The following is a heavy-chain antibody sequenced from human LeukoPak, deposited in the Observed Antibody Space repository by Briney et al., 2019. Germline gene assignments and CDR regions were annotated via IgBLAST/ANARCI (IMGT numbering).Heavy chain of an antibody. CDR2: ISSSGDTI. Sequence: GGSLRLSCAASGFTFSDYYMSWIRQAPGKGLEWISYISSSGDTIFYADCVKGRFTISRDNAKNSLYLQMNSLRAEDTAVYYCARSGGYSYGYEYYYYYMDVWGKGTTVTISS. D-gene: IGHD5-18*01. CDR3: ARSGGYSYGYEYYYYYMDV. V-gene: IGHV3-11*01. CDR1: GFTFSDYY. J-gene: IGHJ6*03.